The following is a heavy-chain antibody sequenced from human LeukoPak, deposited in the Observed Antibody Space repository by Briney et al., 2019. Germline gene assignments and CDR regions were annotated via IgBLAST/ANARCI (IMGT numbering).Heavy chain of an antibody. CDR1: GGSISSYY. V-gene: IGHV4-59*01. CDR2: IYYSGST. Sequence: PSDTLSLTCTVSGGSISSYYWSWIRQPPGKGLEAIGYIYYSGSTNYNPSLKSRVTISVDTSKNQFSLKLSSVTAADTAVYYCARENYYDSSGYPNWFDPWGQGTLVTVSS. CDR3: ARENYYDSSGYPNWFDP. J-gene: IGHJ5*02. D-gene: IGHD3-22*01.